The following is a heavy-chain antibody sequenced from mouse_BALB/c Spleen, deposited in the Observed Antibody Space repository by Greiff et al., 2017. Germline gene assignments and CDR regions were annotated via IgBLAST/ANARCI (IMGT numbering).Heavy chain of an antibody. V-gene: IGHV5-9-4*01. Sequence: EVKLQESGGGLVKPGGSLKLSCAASGFTFSSYAMSWVRQSPEKRLEWVAEISSGGSYTYYPDTVTGRFTISRDNAKNTLYLEMSSLRSEDTAMYYCAITGFACWGQGTLVTVSA. CDR3: AITGFAC. CDR1: GFTFSSYA. CDR2: ISSGGSYT. D-gene: IGHD4-1*01. J-gene: IGHJ3*01.